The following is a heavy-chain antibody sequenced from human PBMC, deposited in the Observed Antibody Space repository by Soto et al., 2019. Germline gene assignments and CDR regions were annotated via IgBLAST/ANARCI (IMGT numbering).Heavy chain of an antibody. CDR3: TRLGKSGSYGMDV. Sequence: GGSLRLSCAASGFTFSGSAMHWVRQASGKGLEWVGRIRSKANSYATAYAASVKGRFTISRDDSKNTAYLQMNSLKTEDTAVYYCTRLGKSGSYGMDVWGQGTTVTVSS. J-gene: IGHJ6*02. V-gene: IGHV3-73*01. D-gene: IGHD1-26*01. CDR2: IRSKANSYAT. CDR1: GFTFSGSA.